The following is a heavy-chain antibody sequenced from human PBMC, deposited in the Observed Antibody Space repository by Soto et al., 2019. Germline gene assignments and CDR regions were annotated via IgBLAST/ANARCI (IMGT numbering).Heavy chain of an antibody. CDR1: GYPFTGYW. Sequence: GASVKVSCKASGYPFTGYWIHWVRQAPGQGLEWMGRINPNTGGTSYAQKFQGRVSMTRDTSIRTAYMELSRLRSDDTAVYYCATDSSPTEENWNDEYNWFDPWGQGTLVTVSS. V-gene: IGHV1-2*06. J-gene: IGHJ5*02. CDR2: INPNTGGT. D-gene: IGHD1-1*01. CDR3: ATDSSPTEENWNDEYNWFDP.